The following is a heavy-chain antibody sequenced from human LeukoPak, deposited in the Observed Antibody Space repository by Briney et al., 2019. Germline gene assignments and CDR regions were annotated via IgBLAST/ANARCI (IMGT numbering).Heavy chain of an antibody. CDR1: GGSISSYH. CDR2: IYYSGST. D-gene: IGHD5-12*01. V-gene: IGHV4-59*08. CDR3: ARHTGYDSTIDY. Sequence: SETLLLTCWVPGGSISSYHGSWIRRPPGKGLEWIGYIYYSGSTHYHPSHNSRVTISVDTSKNPYSLKLSSVTAADTAVYYCARHTGYDSTIDYWGQGTLVTVSS. J-gene: IGHJ4*02.